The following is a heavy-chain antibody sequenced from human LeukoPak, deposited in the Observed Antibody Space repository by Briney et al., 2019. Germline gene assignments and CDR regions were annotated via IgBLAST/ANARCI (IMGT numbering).Heavy chain of an antibody. CDR3: ASGVEYQLLQGNWFDP. Sequence: SVKVSCKASGGTFSSYAISWVRQAPGQGLEWMGAIIPIFGTANYAQKFQGRVTITADESTSTAYMELSSLRSEDTAVYYCASGVEYQLLQGNWFDPWGQGTLVTVSS. CDR2: IIPIFGTA. CDR1: GGTFSSYA. V-gene: IGHV1-69*13. J-gene: IGHJ5*02. D-gene: IGHD2-2*01.